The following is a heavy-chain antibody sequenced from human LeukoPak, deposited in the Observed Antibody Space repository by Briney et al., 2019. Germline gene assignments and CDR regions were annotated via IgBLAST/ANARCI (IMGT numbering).Heavy chain of an antibody. D-gene: IGHD2-2*02. CDR1: GGTFSSYA. V-gene: IGHV1-69*13. J-gene: IGHJ6*02. Sequence: SVKVSCKASGGTFSSYAISWVRQAPGQGLEWMGGIIPIFGTANYAQKFQGRVTITADESTSTAYMELSSLRSEDTAVYYCARDSVEESPAAIVWYYYYGMDVWGQGTTVTVSS. CDR2: IIPIFGTA. CDR3: ARDSVEESPAAIVWYYYYGMDV.